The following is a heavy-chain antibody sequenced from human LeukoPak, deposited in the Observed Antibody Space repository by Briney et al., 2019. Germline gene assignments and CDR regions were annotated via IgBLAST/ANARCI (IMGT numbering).Heavy chain of an antibody. CDR1: GFTFSSYS. V-gene: IGHV3-21*01. D-gene: IGHD6-13*01. Sequence: PGGSLRLSCAASGFTFSSYSMNWVRQAPGKGLEWVSSISSSSSYIYYADSVKGRFTISRDNAKNSLYLQMNSLRAEDTAVYYCASMISSSIRRDYWGQGTLVTVSS. CDR3: ASMISSSIRRDY. J-gene: IGHJ4*02. CDR2: ISSSSSYI.